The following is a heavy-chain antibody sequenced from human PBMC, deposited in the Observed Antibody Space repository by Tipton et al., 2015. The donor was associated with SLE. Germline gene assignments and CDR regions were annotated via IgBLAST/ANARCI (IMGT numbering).Heavy chain of an antibody. D-gene: IGHD3-3*01. V-gene: IGHV3-23*01. Sequence: SLRLSCAASGFTFSSYAMSWVRQAPGKGLEWVSAISGSGGSTYYADSVKGRFTISRDNAKNTLYLQMNSLRAEDTAVYYCARGDFWSGYSLWGQGTLVTVSS. CDR3: ARGDFWSGYSL. CDR2: ISGSGGST. J-gene: IGHJ4*02. CDR1: GFTFSSYA.